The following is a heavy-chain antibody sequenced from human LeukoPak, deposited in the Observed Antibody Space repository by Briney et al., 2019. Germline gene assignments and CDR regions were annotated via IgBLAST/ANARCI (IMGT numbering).Heavy chain of an antibody. J-gene: IGHJ2*01. D-gene: IGHD6-19*01. CDR3: ARARGSGWYGDL. CDR2: INPNSGGT. CDR1: GYTFTGYY. Sequence: ASVKVSCKASGYTFTGYYMHWVRQAPGQGLEWMGWINPNSGGTNYAQKFQGRVTMTRDTSVSTAYMELSRLRSDDTAVYYCARARGSGWYGDLWGRGTLVTVSS. V-gene: IGHV1-2*02.